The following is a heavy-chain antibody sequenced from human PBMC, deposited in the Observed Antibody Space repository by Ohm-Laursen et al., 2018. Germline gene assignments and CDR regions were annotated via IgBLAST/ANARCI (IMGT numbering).Heavy chain of an antibody. CDR2: ISSSSSYI. J-gene: IGHJ6*02. Sequence: SLRLSCTASGFTFSSYSMNWVRQAPGKGLEWVSSISSSSSYIYYADSVKGRITVARDNAKNSLYLQLNSLRAEDTAVYYCARDSGGTARAGGMDVWGQGTTVTVSS. V-gene: IGHV3-21*01. CDR1: GFTFSSYS. CDR3: ARDSGGTARAGGMDV. D-gene: IGHD6-6*01.